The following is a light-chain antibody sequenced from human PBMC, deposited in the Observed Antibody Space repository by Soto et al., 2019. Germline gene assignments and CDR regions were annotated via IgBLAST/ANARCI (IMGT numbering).Light chain of an antibody. Sequence: EIVLTQSPGTLSLSPGDRATLSCRASQSVSSNFLAWYQQKPGQAPRLLIYGASIRATGIKDRFSGSGSGTDFTLTIRRLEPEDFAMYFCHQYGSSPRTFGQGTKVEIK. CDR2: GAS. J-gene: IGKJ1*01. CDR1: QSVSSNF. CDR3: HQYGSSPRT. V-gene: IGKV3-20*01.